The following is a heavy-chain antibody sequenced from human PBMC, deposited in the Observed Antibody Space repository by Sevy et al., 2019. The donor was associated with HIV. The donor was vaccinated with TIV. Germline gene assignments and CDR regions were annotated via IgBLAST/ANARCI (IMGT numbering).Heavy chain of an antibody. Sequence: GGSLRLSCVASGFTFSTYWMHWVRQAPGKGLEWVANIKQNESAKYYVASVKGRFTISRDNAKNSVYLEMNSLRPEDTAIYYCAMGNSGSFDFWGQGTLVTVSS. CDR2: IKQNESAK. J-gene: IGHJ4*02. D-gene: IGHD3-22*01. CDR3: AMGNSGSFDF. V-gene: IGHV3-7*01. CDR1: GFTFSTYW.